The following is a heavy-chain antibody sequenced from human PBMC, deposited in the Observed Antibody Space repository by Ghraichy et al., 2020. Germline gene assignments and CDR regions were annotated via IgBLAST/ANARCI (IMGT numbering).Heavy chain of an antibody. CDR1: GGSISSSSYY. Sequence: SETLSLTCTVSGGSISSSSYYWGWIRQPPGKGLEWIGSIYYSGSTYYNPSLKSRVTISVDTSKNQFSLKLSSVTAADTAVYYCARDRGSSGWLPYFQHWGQGTLVTVSS. CDR2: IYYSGST. V-gene: IGHV4-39*07. D-gene: IGHD6-19*01. J-gene: IGHJ1*01. CDR3: ARDRGSSGWLPYFQH.